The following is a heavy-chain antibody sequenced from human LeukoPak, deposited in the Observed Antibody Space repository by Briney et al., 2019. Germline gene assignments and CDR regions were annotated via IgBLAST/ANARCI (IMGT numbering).Heavy chain of an antibody. CDR2: IRQDGSEM. J-gene: IGHJ6*02. CDR1: GFTFSNYW. Sequence: GRSLRLSCAASGFTFSNYWMSWVRQSPGKGLQWVANIRQDGSEMFYADSLKGRFTISRDNPKNSLYLQMKTLRVEDTAIYYCARGPLYQVPYYEHYYGLDVWGQGTTVTVSS. CDR3: ARGPLYQVPYYEHYYGLDV. V-gene: IGHV3-7*03. D-gene: IGHD3-3*01.